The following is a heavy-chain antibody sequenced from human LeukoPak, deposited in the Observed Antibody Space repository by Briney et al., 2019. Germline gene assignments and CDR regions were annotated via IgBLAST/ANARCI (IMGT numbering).Heavy chain of an antibody. Sequence: GRSLRLSCAASAFTFSSYALHWVRQAPGKGLEWVAVISYDGINKYYTDSVKGRFTISRDNSKNTLYLQMNSLRVDDTAVYYCARSLQSGYSTDYLHRGLDYWGLGTLVTVSS. CDR1: AFTFSSYA. CDR2: ISYDGINK. CDR3: ARSLQSGYSTDYLHRGLDY. J-gene: IGHJ4*02. V-gene: IGHV3-30-3*01. D-gene: IGHD3-22*01.